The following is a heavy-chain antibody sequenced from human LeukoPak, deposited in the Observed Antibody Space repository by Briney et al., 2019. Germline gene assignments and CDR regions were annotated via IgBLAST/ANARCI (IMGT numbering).Heavy chain of an antibody. J-gene: IGHJ4*02. Sequence: GASVKVSCKASGYTFTSYGISWVRQAPGQGLEWMGWISAYNGNTNYAQKLQGRVTMTTDTSTSTAYMELSRLRSDDTAVYYCARDRTAAAGTNLYYFDYWGQGTLVTVSS. CDR3: ARDRTAAAGTNLYYFDY. D-gene: IGHD6-13*01. V-gene: IGHV1-18*01. CDR2: ISAYNGNT. CDR1: GYTFTSYG.